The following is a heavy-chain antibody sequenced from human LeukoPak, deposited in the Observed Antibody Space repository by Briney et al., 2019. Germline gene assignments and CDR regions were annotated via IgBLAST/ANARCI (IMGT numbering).Heavy chain of an antibody. CDR1: GYTFTSYD. J-gene: IGHJ5*02. V-gene: IGHV1-8*03. D-gene: IGHD1-20*01. CDR2: MNPNSGNT. Sequence: GASVKVSCKASGYTFTSYDINWVRQATGQGLEWMGWMNPNSGNTGYAQKFQGRVTITRNTSISTAYMELSSVKSDDTAVYYCARDNSMHERGWWFDPWGQGTLVTVSS. CDR3: ARDNSMHERGWWFDP.